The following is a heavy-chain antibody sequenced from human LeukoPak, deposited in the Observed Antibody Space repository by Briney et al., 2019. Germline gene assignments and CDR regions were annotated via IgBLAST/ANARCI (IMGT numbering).Heavy chain of an antibody. CDR3: ARVFGGHTNGPDY. D-gene: IGHD2-8*01. Sequence: PGGSLRLACAAFGFSFRSYAMHWVRQAPGKGLEFVSAISSDGSTPYYADSVKGRFTISRDNSKNTLYLQMGSLRAEDMAVYYCARVFGGHTNGPDYWGQGTLVTVSS. CDR2: ISSDGSTP. J-gene: IGHJ4*02. CDR1: GFSFRSYA. V-gene: IGHV3-64*02.